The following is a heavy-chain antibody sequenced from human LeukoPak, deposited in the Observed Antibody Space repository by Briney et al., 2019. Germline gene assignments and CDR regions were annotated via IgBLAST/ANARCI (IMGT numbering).Heavy chain of an antibody. Sequence: ASVKVSCKASGYTFTGHAMNWVRQAPGQGPEWMGYINTKTGNPTYAQGFTGRFVFSLDTSVSTAYLQISSLKPEDTGVYYCAKGGWVAVTGMDSWGQGTLVTVSS. J-gene: IGHJ4*02. CDR1: GYTFTGHA. D-gene: IGHD6-19*01. CDR2: INTKTGNP. V-gene: IGHV7-4-1*02. CDR3: AKGGWVAVTGMDS.